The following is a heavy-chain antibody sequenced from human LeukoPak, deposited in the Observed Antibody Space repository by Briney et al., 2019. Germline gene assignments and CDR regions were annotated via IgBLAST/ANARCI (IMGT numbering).Heavy chain of an antibody. V-gene: IGHV1-46*01. J-gene: IGHJ4*02. Sequence: ASVKVSCKASGYTFTSYYIHWVRQPPGQGLEWMGVINPGGGSTTYAQKFQGRVTVTRDTSTSTVYMELGSLRFEDTAMYYCALPFRGYTDGASGGGADYWGQGTLVTVSS. CDR1: GYTFTSYY. CDR3: ALPFRGYTDGASGGGADY. CDR2: INPGGGST. D-gene: IGHD5-18*01.